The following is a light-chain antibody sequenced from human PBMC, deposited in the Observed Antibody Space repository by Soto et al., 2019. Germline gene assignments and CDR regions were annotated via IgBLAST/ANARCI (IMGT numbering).Light chain of an antibody. CDR2: DAS. CDR1: QSFNSIY. Sequence: EIVLTQSPGTLSLSPGERATLSCRASQSFNSIYLAWYQQKPGQAPRLLIHDASKRAAGIPARFSGSGSGTDFTLTISSLEPEDFAVYFCQRETFGQGTKVDNK. J-gene: IGKJ1*01. CDR3: QRET. V-gene: IGKV3-20*01.